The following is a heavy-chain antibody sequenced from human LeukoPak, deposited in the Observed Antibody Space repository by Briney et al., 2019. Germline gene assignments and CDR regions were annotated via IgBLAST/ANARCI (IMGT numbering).Heavy chain of an antibody. Sequence: SETMSLTCTVSGGSISSSSYYWGWIRQPPGKGLEWIGSIYYSGSTYYNPSLKCRVTISVDTSKNQFSLKLSSVTAADTAVYYCARGWLLWFGELLSPGWFDPWGQGTLVTVSS. CDR1: GGSISSSSYY. J-gene: IGHJ5*02. CDR2: IYYSGST. CDR3: ARGWLLWFGELLSPGWFDP. V-gene: IGHV4-39*01. D-gene: IGHD3-10*01.